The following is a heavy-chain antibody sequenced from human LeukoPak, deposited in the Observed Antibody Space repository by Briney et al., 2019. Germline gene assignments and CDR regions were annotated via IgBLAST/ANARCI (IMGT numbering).Heavy chain of an antibody. CDR1: GYIFAGYE. D-gene: IGHD3-16*02. CDR2: MNPNNGNT. V-gene: IGHV1-8*01. Sequence: GASVKVSCKASGYIFAGYEINWVRQSAGQGLEWMGWMNPNNGNTGYAQKFQGRVTMTSNTSITTAYMELSSLRSDDTAVYYCARGIGGVIVMYDYWGQGTLVTVSS. J-gene: IGHJ4*02. CDR3: ARGIGGVIVMYDY.